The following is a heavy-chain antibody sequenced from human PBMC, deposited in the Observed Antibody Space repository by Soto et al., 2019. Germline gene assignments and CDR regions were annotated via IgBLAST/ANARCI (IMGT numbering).Heavy chain of an antibody. CDR2: ISYDGSNK. Sequence: GGSLRLSCAASGFTFSSYAMHWVRQAPGKGLEWVAVISYDGSNKYYADSVKGRFTISRDNSKNTLYLQMNSLRAEDTAVYYCARGGRYFDWLPHPFDYWGQGTLVTVSS. D-gene: IGHD3-9*01. V-gene: IGHV3-30-3*01. J-gene: IGHJ4*02. CDR3: ARGGRYFDWLPHPFDY. CDR1: GFTFSSYA.